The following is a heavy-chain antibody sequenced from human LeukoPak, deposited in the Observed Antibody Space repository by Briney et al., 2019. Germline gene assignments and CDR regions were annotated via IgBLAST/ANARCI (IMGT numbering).Heavy chain of an antibody. CDR1: GGTFSSYA. J-gene: IGHJ4*02. CDR2: ISAYNGDT. D-gene: IGHD5-18*01. V-gene: IGHV1-18*01. Sequence: ASVKVSCKASGGTFSSYAISWVRQAPGQGLEWMGWISAYNGDTNYAQKLQGRVTMTTDTSTSTAYMEVRNLRSDDTAVYYCTRDLGVDTTMIFFDYWGQGSLVTVSS. CDR3: TRDLGVDTTMIFFDY.